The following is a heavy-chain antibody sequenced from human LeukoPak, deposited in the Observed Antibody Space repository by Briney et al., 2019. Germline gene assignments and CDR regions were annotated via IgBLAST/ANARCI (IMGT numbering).Heavy chain of an antibody. CDR1: GFTFTNYG. Sequence: GGSLRLSCAASGFTFTNYGMSWVRQAPGKGLEWVSAISGSGGSTYYADSVKGRFTISRDNSKNTLYLQMNSLRAEDTAVYYCARDAGRHYFDYWGQGTLVTVSS. J-gene: IGHJ4*02. V-gene: IGHV3-23*01. CDR2: ISGSGGST. CDR3: ARDAGRHYFDY.